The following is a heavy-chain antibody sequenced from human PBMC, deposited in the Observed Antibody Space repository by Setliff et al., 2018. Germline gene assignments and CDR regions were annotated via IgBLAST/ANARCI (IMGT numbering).Heavy chain of an antibody. J-gene: IGHJ4*02. Sequence: ASVKVSCKASGYMFKSYGINWMRQAAGQGFEWMGWISSYNENTKSAQKFQGRISMTTDTSTTTAYMELRSLTSGDTAIYYCARLVRYCSTRTCQRASGDEYLGQGTLVTVSS. V-gene: IGHV1-18*04. CDR1: GYMFKSYG. CDR3: ARLVRYCSTRTCQRASGDEY. CDR2: ISSYNENT. D-gene: IGHD2-8*01.